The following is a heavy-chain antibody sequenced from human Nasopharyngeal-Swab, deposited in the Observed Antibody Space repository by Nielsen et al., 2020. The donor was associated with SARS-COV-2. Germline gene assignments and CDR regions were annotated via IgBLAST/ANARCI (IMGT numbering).Heavy chain of an antibody. CDR3: ARVKARLLRGYFDY. V-gene: IGHV3-48*03. Sequence: GESLKISCAASGFTFSSYEMNWVRQAPGKGLEWVSYISSSGSTIYYADSVKGRFTISRDNAKTSLYLQMNSLRAEDTAVYYCARVKARLLRGYFDYWGQGTLVTVSS. CDR2: ISSSGSTI. J-gene: IGHJ4*02. D-gene: IGHD3-10*01. CDR1: GFTFSSYE.